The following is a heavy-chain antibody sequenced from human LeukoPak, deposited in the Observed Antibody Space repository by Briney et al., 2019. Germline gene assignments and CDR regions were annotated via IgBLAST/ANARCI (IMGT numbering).Heavy chain of an antibody. D-gene: IGHD4-17*01. CDR3: AKDLREMTTVTTGWFDP. Sequence: GGSLRLSCAASGFTFDDYGMSWVRQAPGKGLEWVSYISSTSSTIYYADSVKGRFTVSRDNAKNSLYLHMNSLRAEDTAVYYCAKDLREMTTVTTGWFDPWGQGTLVTVSS. CDR1: GFTFDDYG. V-gene: IGHV3-48*01. CDR2: ISSTSSTI. J-gene: IGHJ5*02.